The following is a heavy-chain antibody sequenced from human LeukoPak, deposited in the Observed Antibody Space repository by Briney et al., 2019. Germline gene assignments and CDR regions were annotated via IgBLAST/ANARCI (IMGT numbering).Heavy chain of an antibody. CDR2: IIPILGIA. V-gene: IGHV1-69*04. CDR1: GGTFSSYA. J-gene: IGHJ3*02. D-gene: IGHD2-21*02. Sequence: SVKVSCKASGGTFSSYAISWVRQAPGQGLAWMGRIIPILGIANYAQKFQGRVTITADKSTSTAYMELSSLRSEDTAVYYCASALGAYCGGDCDAFDIWGQGTMVTVSS. CDR3: ASALGAYCGGDCDAFDI.